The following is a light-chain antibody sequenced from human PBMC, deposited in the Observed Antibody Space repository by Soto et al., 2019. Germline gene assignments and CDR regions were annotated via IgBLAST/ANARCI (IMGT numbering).Light chain of an antibody. V-gene: IGKV3-20*01. J-gene: IGKJ4*01. CDR2: DAS. CDR1: QTVRNNY. CDR3: QQFSSYPLN. Sequence: EFVLTQAPGTLSLSPGERATLSCRASQTVRNNYLAWYQQKPGQAPRLLIYDASSRATGIPDRFSGGGSGTDFTLTISRLEPEDFAVYYCQQFSSYPLNFGRRTKVDI.